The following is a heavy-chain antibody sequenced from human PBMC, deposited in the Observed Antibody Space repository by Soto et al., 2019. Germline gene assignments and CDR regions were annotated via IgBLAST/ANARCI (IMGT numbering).Heavy chain of an antibody. V-gene: IGHV1-24*01. J-gene: IGHJ4*02. CDR2: FDPEDGET. D-gene: IGHD6-6*01. CDR3: ANDRIEARPDFFDY. CDR1: GYTLTELS. Sequence: GASVKVSCKVSGYTLTELSMHWVRQAPGKGLEWMGGFDPEDGETIYAQKFQGRVTMTEDTSTDTAYMELSSLRSEDTAVYYCANDRIEARPDFFDYWGQGTLVTVSS.